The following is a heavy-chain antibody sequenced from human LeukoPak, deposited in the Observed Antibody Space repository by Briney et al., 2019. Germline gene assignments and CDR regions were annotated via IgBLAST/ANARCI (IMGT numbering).Heavy chain of an antibody. D-gene: IGHD3-9*01. Sequence: GGSLRLSCAASGFTVSSNYMSWVRQAPGKGLEWVSVIYSGGSTYYADSVKGRFTISRDNSKNTLYLQMDSLRAEDTAVYYCARVTGYYDAFDIWGQGTMVTVSS. V-gene: IGHV3-53*01. J-gene: IGHJ3*02. CDR1: GFTVSSNY. CDR3: ARVTGYYDAFDI. CDR2: IYSGGST.